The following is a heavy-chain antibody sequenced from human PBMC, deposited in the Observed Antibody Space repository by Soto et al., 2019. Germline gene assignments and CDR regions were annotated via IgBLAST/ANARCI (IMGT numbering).Heavy chain of an antibody. Sequence: PGGSLRLSCAASGFTFSSYAMSWARQAPGKGLEWVSAISGSGGSTYYADSVKGRFTISRDNSKDTLYLQMNSLRAEDTAVYYCAKTRARPYDILTGYENWGQGTLDTVSS. J-gene: IGHJ4*02. CDR1: GFTFSSYA. CDR2: ISGSGGST. V-gene: IGHV3-23*01. CDR3: AKTRARPYDILTGYEN. D-gene: IGHD3-9*01.